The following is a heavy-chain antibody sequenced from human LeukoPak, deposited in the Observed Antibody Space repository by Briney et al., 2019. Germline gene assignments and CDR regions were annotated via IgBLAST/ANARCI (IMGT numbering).Heavy chain of an antibody. CDR2: IFHSGSS. J-gene: IGHJ4*01. CDR1: GYSISSGYY. Sequence: SETLSLTCAVSGYSISSGYYWGWIRQPPGKGLEWIGSIFHSGSSYYNPSLESRVTISVGTSRNQFSLKLTSVTAADTAVYYCARHGCGAGSCYGFDYWGQGTLVTVSS. D-gene: IGHD2-15*01. CDR3: ARHGCGAGSCYGFDY. V-gene: IGHV4-38-2*01.